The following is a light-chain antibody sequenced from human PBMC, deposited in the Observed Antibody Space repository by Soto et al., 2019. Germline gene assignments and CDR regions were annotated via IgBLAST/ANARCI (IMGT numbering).Light chain of an antibody. Sequence: EIVMTQSPATLSGSPGERATLSCRASQSVNSHVAWYHQKPGQAPRLLIYGASTRATGIPARFSGRGSGTEFTRAISSLQPEYFAVYCGQRYNSWPRSFGQGPMVEVK. V-gene: IGKV3-15*01. CDR2: GAS. CDR3: QRYNSWPRS. CDR1: QSVNSH. J-gene: IGKJ1*01.